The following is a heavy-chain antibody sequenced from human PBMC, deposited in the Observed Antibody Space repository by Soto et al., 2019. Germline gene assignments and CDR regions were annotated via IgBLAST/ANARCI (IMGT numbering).Heavy chain of an antibody. CDR1: GGSISSSSYY. V-gene: IGHV4-39*01. CDR2: IYYSGST. CDR3: AGWGQLAHY. D-gene: IGHD6-6*01. J-gene: IGHJ4*02. Sequence: SETLSLTCTVSGGSISSSSYYWGWIRQPPGKGLEWIGSIYYSGSTYYNPSLKSRVTISVDTSKNQFSLKLSSVTAADTAVYYCAGWGQLAHYWGQGTLVTVSS.